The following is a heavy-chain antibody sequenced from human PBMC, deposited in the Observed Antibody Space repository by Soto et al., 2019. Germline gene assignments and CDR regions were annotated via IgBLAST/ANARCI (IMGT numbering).Heavy chain of an antibody. D-gene: IGHD3-16*02. CDR3: ARGNSPVNVH. CDR2: ITSTGGTT. J-gene: IGHJ4*02. CDR1: GFIFSSYE. V-gene: IGHV3-48*03. Sequence: EVQLVESGGGLGEPGGSLRLSCAASGFIFSSYEMNWVRQAPGKGLEWISYITSTGGTTYYADSVEGRFTISRDNAKNSLYLQMNSLRSEDTAVYYCARGNSPVNVHWGQGTLVTVSS.